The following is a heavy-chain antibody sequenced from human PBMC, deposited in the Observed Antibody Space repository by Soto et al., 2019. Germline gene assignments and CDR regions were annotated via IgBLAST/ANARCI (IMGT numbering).Heavy chain of an antibody. Sequence: ASVKVSCKVSGYTLTELSMHWVRQAPGKGLEWMGGFDPEDGETIYAQKFQGRVTMTEDTSTDTAYMELSSLRSEDMAVYYCATGPSEFCSGGSCYSHHNWFDPWGQGTLVTVS. CDR1: GYTLTELS. V-gene: IGHV1-24*01. J-gene: IGHJ5*02. CDR3: ATGPSEFCSGGSCYSHHNWFDP. CDR2: FDPEDGET. D-gene: IGHD2-15*01.